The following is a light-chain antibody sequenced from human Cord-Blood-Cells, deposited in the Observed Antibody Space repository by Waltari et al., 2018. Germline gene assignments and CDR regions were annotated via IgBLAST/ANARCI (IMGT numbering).Light chain of an antibody. J-gene: IGKJ1*01. CDR1: QVIRND. CDR3: LKDYNYPWT. Sequence: AIQMTKSPSSLSASVGDRVTIPCRASQVIRNDLGCYQQKPGKAPNLLIYAAPSLQNGVPSRFSGSGSCTDFTLTISSLQPEDFATYYCLKDYNYPWTFGQGTKVEIK. CDR2: AAP. V-gene: IGKV1-6*01.